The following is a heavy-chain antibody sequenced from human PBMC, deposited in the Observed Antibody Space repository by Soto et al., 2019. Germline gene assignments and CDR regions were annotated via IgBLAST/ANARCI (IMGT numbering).Heavy chain of an antibody. CDR3: ARDHPHSYGVYYFDY. CDR1: GGSISSYY. CDR2: IYSSGST. Sequence: PSETLSLTWTVSGGSISSYYWIWIRQPPGKGLEWIGYIYSSGSTHYNPSLQNRVTISIDTSKNQVSLKVNSVTAADTAVYYCARDHPHSYGVYYFDYWGQGTPVTVSS. V-gene: IGHV4-59*01. J-gene: IGHJ4*02. D-gene: IGHD5-18*01.